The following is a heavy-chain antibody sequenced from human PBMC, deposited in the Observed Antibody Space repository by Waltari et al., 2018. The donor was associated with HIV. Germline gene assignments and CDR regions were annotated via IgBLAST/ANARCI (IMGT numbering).Heavy chain of an antibody. D-gene: IGHD3-9*01. CDR2: IYYTGDT. CDR1: GASMRSKNYY. Sequence: LQLKESGPGLVKPSDTLSLTCAVSGASMRSKNYYWAWIRQSPGERLGWIATIYYTGDTYFVPSLKNRTSISVDSSKNLLSLSLASVTAADTAIYYCARQHAYTSDWFSQASFFNYWGPGTLVTVSS. V-gene: IGHV4-39*01. J-gene: IGHJ1*01. CDR3: ARQHAYTSDWFSQASFFNY.